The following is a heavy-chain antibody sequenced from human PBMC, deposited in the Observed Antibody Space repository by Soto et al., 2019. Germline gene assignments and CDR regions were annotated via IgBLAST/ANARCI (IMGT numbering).Heavy chain of an antibody. CDR2: ISDDGSNK. CDR1: GFTFSTYT. D-gene: IGHD3-10*01. J-gene: IGHJ5*02. CDR3: PREGHGDWFDP. V-gene: IGHV3-30-3*01. Sequence: HVQLVESGGGVVQPGRSLRLSCAASGFTFSTYTMHWVRQAPGKGLEWVATISDDGSNKYYADSVKGRFTISRDNSKDTLWLQMNSLRAEDTAVYYCPREGHGDWFDPWGQGTLVTVSS.